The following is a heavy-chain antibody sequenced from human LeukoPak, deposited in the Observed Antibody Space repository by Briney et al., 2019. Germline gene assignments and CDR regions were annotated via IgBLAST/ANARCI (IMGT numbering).Heavy chain of an antibody. CDR1: GGSFSGYY. CDR3: ARLARAVASFDY. J-gene: IGHJ4*02. Sequence: LTCAVYGGSFSGYYWSWIRQPPGKGVEWIGEINHSGSTNYNPSLKSRVTISVDTYKNKFSLKLSSVTAADTAVYYCARLARAVASFDYWGQGTLVTVSS. V-gene: IGHV4-34*01. CDR2: INHSGST. D-gene: IGHD6-19*01.